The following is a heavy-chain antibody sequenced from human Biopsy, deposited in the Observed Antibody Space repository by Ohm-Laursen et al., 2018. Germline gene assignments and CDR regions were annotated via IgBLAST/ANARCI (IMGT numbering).Heavy chain of an antibody. J-gene: IGHJ4*02. Sequence: SSVKVSCKASGYSFSTYDVNWVRQAPGQGLEWMGWIRPLNGDTKYGQKFQDRVTMTTDTSTSTVYMELTSLRSDDTAVYYCARGEVTFGELIVSLDSWGQGTLVTVSS. D-gene: IGHD3-16*02. CDR3: ARGEVTFGELIVSLDS. CDR1: GYSFSTYD. CDR2: IRPLNGDT. V-gene: IGHV1-18*01.